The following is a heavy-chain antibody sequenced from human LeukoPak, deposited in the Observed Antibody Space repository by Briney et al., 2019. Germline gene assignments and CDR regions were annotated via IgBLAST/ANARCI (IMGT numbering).Heavy chain of an antibody. V-gene: IGHV4-4*07. J-gene: IGHJ6*03. Sequence: SETLSLTCTVSGGSISSYYWSWIRQPPGKGLEWIGRIYTSGSTNYNPSLKSRVTMSVDTSKNQFSLKLSSVTAADTAVYYCARDRVGSSWLNYYYYYYMDVWGKGTTVTISS. D-gene: IGHD6-13*01. CDR3: ARDRVGSSWLNYYYYYYMDV. CDR2: IYTSGST. CDR1: GGSISSYY.